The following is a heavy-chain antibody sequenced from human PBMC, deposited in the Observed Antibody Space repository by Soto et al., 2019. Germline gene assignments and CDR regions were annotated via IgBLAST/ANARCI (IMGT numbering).Heavy chain of an antibody. V-gene: IGHV3-11*01. D-gene: IGHD4-17*01. CDR3: ARDVGSGDLVCAFDI. J-gene: IGHJ3*02. CDR1: GFTFSDYY. Sequence: QVQLVESGGGLVKPGGSLRLSCAASGFTFSDYYMSWIRQAPGKGLEWVSYISSSGSTIYYADSVKGRFTISRDNADNSLYLQMSSRRAEVTAVYYCARDVGSGDLVCAFDIWGQGTMVTVSS. CDR2: ISSSGSTI.